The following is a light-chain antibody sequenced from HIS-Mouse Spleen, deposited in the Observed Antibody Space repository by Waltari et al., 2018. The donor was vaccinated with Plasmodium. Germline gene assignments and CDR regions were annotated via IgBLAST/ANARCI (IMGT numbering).Light chain of an antibody. CDR3: CSYAGSSTNWV. CDR2: EGS. Sequence: QSALTQPASVSGSPGQSITISCTGTSSDVGRYNLVSWYQQHPGKAPKLMIYEGSKRPSGVSNRVSGSKSGNTASLTISGLQAEDEADYYCCSYAGSSTNWVFGGGTKLTVL. V-gene: IGLV2-23*01. J-gene: IGLJ3*02. CDR1: SSDVGRYNL.